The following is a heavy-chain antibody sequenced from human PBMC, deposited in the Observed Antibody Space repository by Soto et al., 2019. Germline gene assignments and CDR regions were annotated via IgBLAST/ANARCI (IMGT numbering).Heavy chain of an antibody. CDR1: GGTFSSYA. D-gene: IGHD6-13*01. CDR3: ARVIRSGYSSSWYYFDY. CDR2: IILIFGTA. V-gene: IGHV1-69*13. J-gene: IGHJ4*02. Sequence: SVKVSCKASGGTFSSYAISWVRQAPGQGLEWMGGIILIFGTANYAQKFQGRVTITADESTSTAYMELSSLRSEDTAVYYCARVIRSGYSSSWYYFDYWGQGTLVTVSS.